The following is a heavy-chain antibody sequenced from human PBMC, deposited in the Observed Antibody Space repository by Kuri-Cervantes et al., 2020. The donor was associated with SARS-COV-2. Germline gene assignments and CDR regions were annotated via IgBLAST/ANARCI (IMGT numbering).Heavy chain of an antibody. CDR1: GSTSSTNW. J-gene: IGHJ5*02. CDR2: IRSKAYGGTT. D-gene: IGHD2-2*01. CDR3: SLNLGYCSSTSCYDCCDP. V-gene: IGHV3-49*04. Sequence: SMKISCAVSGSTSSTNWMTWVRQAPGKGLEWVGFIRSKAYGGTTEYAAAVKGRFTIPRDDSNSIAKLQMNSLKTEDSAVYYCSLNLGYCSSTSCYDCCDPWGEGTLVTVSS.